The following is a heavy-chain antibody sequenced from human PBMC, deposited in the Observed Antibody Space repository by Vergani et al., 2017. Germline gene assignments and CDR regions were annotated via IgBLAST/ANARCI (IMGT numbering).Heavy chain of an antibody. Sequence: EVQLVESGGGLVKPGGSLRLSCAASGFTFSSYSMNWVRQAPGKGLEWVSSISSSSSYIYYADSVKGRFTISRDNAKNSLYLQMNSLRAEDTAVYYCARQRGPRVSGDQHPYYFDYWGQGTLVTVSS. V-gene: IGHV3-21*01. J-gene: IGHJ4*02. D-gene: IGHD4-17*01. CDR1: GFTFSSYS. CDR2: ISSSSSYI. CDR3: ARQRGPRVSGDQHPYYFDY.